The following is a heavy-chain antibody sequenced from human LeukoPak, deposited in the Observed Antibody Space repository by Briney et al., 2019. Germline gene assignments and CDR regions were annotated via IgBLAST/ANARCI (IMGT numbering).Heavy chain of an antibody. CDR3: ARVRDGSGSYCDY. J-gene: IGHJ4*02. Sequence: SETLSLTCTVSGGSISSGSNYWSWIRQPAGKGLEWIGRIYTSGSTNYNPSLKSRVTISVDTSKNQFSLKLSSVTAADTAVYYCARVRDGSGSYCDYWGQGVLVTVSS. CDR2: IYTSGST. V-gene: IGHV4-61*02. D-gene: IGHD3-10*01. CDR1: GGSISSGSNY.